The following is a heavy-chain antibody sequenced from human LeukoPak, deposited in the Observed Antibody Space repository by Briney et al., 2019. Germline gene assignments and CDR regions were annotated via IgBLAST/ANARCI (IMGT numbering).Heavy chain of an antibody. V-gene: IGHV1-46*01. CDR1: GYTFTSYY. Sequence: ASVKVSCKASGYTFTSYYMHWVRHPPGQGLEWMGIINPSGGSTSYAQKFQGRVTMTRDMSTSTVYMELSSLRSEDTAVYYCAREGYSYGSYYFDYWGQGTLVTVSS. CDR2: INPSGGST. D-gene: IGHD5-18*01. J-gene: IGHJ4*02. CDR3: AREGYSYGSYYFDY.